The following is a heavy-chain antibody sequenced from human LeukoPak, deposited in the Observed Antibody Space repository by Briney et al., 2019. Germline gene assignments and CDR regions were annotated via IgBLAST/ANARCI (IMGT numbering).Heavy chain of an antibody. J-gene: IGHJ4*02. V-gene: IGHV1-46*01. Sequence: ASVKVSCKASGYTFTGYYIHWVRQAPGQGLEWMGIINPSGGSTSYAQKFQGRVTMTRDTSTSTVYMELSSLRSEDTAVYYCAKAAYESGEIGYWGQGTLVTVSS. CDR3: AKAAYESGEIGY. D-gene: IGHD3-22*01. CDR1: GYTFTGYY. CDR2: INPSGGST.